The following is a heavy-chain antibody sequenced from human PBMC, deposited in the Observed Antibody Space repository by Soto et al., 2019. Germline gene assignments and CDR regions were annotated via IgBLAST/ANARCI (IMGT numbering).Heavy chain of an antibody. J-gene: IGHJ4*02. CDR1: GFSFRNYA. V-gene: IGHV3-23*01. CDR2: LTGSSRNT. D-gene: IGHD3-9*01. Sequence: EVQLLESGGGLVQPGGSLRLSCAASGFSFRNYAMSWVRQAPGKGLEWISTLTGSSRNTYYADSVKGRFAISRDNSRNTLYLQMHSLTAEDTAVYYCANGRATYGLLTHDYWGQGTLVTVSS. CDR3: ANGRATYGLLTHDY.